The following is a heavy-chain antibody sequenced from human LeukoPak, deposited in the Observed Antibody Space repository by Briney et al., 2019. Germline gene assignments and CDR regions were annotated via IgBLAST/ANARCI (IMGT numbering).Heavy chain of an antibody. CDR2: ITDSGDPRTT. J-gene: IGHJ6*03. CDR3: ARVENYYYYMDV. Sequence: GGSLRLSCAASGFAFSDSYMSWIRQAPGKGLEWVSYITDSGDPRTTYYSDSVKGRFTISRHNSENSLYLQMNSLRAEDTAVYYCARVENYYYYMDVWGKGTTVTISS. D-gene: IGHD5-24*01. V-gene: IGHV3-11*01. CDR1: GFAFSDSY.